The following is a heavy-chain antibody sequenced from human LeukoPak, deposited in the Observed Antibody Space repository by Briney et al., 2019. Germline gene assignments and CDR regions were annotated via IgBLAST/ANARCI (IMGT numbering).Heavy chain of an antibody. CDR1: GFTFSSYA. J-gene: IGHJ4*02. Sequence: GGSLRLSCAASGFTFSSYAMSWVRQAPGKGLEWVSSISSSSSYIYYADSVKGRFTISRDNAKNSLYLQMNSLRAEDTAVYYCARDIEYYYDSSGYSFDYWGQGTLVTVSS. CDR3: ARDIEYYYDSSGYSFDY. V-gene: IGHV3-21*01. D-gene: IGHD3-22*01. CDR2: ISSSSSYI.